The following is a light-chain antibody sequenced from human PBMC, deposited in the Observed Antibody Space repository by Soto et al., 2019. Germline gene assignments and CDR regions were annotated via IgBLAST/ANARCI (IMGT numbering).Light chain of an antibody. J-gene: IGLJ2*01. CDR3: ETWDSNTRL. CDR1: SGHSSYV. CDR2: LESSGTY. Sequence: QAVLTQSSSASASLGSSVKLTCTLSSGHSSYVIAWHQQQPGKAPRFLMKLESSGTYNKGSGVPDRFSGSSSGADRYLTISNLQFEDEADYYCETWDSNTRLFGGGTKVTVL. V-gene: IGLV4-60*02.